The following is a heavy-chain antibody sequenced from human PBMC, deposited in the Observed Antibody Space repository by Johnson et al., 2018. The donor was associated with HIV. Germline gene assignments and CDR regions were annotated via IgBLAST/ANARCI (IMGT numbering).Heavy chain of an antibody. Sequence: VQLVESGGGLVQPGGSQRLSCAASGFTVSTKYMTWVRQAPGKGPECVSVIYKGGFVHYADSVTGRFTISRDNSKNTLYLQMNSLRAEDTAVYLCARIRVAVITEVGAFDMWGQGTMVTVSS. CDR2: IYKGGFV. CDR3: ARIRVAVITEVGAFDM. CDR1: GFTVSTKY. J-gene: IGHJ3*02. D-gene: IGHD3-22*01. V-gene: IGHV3-66*02.